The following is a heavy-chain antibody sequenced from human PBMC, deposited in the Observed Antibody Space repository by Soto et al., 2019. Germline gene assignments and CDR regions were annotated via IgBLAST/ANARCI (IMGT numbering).Heavy chain of an antibody. V-gene: IGHV3-30*03. CDR1: VFTFKNYG. J-gene: IGHJ4*02. CDR3: ARGLRSYSGAYSDH. CDR2: VSYDGTKT. D-gene: IGHD1-26*01. Sequence: GGPLRLSCVGSVFTFKNYGMHWVRQAPGKGLEWLAVVSYDGTKTMYTDSVKGRISISRDNARNTLFLQMDSLTAEDTALYYCARGLRSYSGAYSDHWGQGTPVTVSS.